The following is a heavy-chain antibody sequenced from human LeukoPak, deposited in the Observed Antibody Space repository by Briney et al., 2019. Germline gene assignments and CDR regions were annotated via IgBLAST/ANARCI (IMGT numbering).Heavy chain of an antibody. CDR3: AKGALPLGYCSGGTCYSSDS. D-gene: IGHD2-15*01. Sequence: PGGSLRLSCAASGFTFSSYAMSWVRQAPGKGLGWVSAISASGGSTFYADSVKGRFTISRDSSKNTLYLQMDSLRAEDTAIYYCAKGALPLGYCSGGTCYSSDSWGQGTLVTVSS. CDR2: ISASGGST. CDR1: GFTFSSYA. J-gene: IGHJ4*02. V-gene: IGHV3-23*01.